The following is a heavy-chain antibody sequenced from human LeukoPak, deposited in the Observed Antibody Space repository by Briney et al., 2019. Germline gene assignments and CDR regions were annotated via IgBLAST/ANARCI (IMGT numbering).Heavy chain of an antibody. CDR3: ARGLGDFWSGYYTVNNWFDP. V-gene: IGHV4-59*02. J-gene: IGHJ5*02. CDR2: IYFSGDT. CDR1: GGSVSRYY. Sequence: PSETLSLTCSVSGGSVSRYYWSWIRQPPGKGLEWKGYIYFSGDTLYSPSLKSRVTISLDTSKNQFSLKLSSVTAADTAVYYCARGLGDFWSGYYTVNNWFDPWGQGTLVTVSS. D-gene: IGHD3-3*01.